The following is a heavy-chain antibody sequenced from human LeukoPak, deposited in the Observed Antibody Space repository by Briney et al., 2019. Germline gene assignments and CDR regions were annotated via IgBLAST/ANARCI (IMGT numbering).Heavy chain of an antibody. Sequence: GGSLRLSCAASGFTFSSYAMHWVRQAPGKGLEWVALIPYDGSNKYYADSVKGRSTVSRDNSKNTLYLQMNSLRAEDTAVYYCARALIGYYFDYWGQGTLVTVSS. J-gene: IGHJ4*02. CDR1: GFTFSSYA. CDR2: IPYDGSNK. CDR3: ARALIGYYFDY. D-gene: IGHD2-8*01. V-gene: IGHV3-30*04.